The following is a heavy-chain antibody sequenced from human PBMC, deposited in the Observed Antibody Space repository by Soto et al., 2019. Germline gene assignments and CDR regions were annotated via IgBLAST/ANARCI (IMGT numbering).Heavy chain of an antibody. D-gene: IGHD6-6*01. Sequence: TSETLSLTCTVSGGSISSSSYYWGWIRQPPGKGLEWIGSIYYSGSTYYNPSLKSRVTISVDTSKNQFSLKLSSVTAADTAVYYCARPYSSSAHGWFDPWGQGTLVTVSS. V-gene: IGHV4-39*01. CDR1: GGSISSSSYY. CDR3: ARPYSSSAHGWFDP. CDR2: IYYSGST. J-gene: IGHJ5*02.